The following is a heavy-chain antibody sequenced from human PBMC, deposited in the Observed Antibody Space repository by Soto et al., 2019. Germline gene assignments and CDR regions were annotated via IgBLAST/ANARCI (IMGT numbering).Heavy chain of an antibody. V-gene: IGHV3-74*01. D-gene: IGHD6-13*01. J-gene: IGHJ6*01. Sequence: GGSLRLSCAASGFTFSSYWMHWVRQAPGKGLVWVSRINSDGSSTSYADSVKGRFTISRDNAKNTLYLQMNSLRAEDTAVYYCAREVAAAGRGYYYYYGMDVWGQGTTVTVSS. CDR3: AREVAAAGRGYYYYYGMDV. CDR1: GFTFSSYW. CDR2: INSDGSST.